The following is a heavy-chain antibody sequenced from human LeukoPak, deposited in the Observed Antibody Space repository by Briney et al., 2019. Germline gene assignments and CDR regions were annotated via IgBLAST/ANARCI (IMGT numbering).Heavy chain of an antibody. J-gene: IGHJ5*01. V-gene: IGHV3-30-3*01. Sequence: GGSLRLSCATSGFTFNTFNVPWLRQAPGKGLEWATCMSYDGTNRFSADSVKGRFTISRDSSKNTVYLQMDSLRVEDTGLYYCGRESTSGWFDFWGQGTPVTVSS. CDR3: GRESTSGWFDF. CDR1: GFTFNTFN. D-gene: IGHD2-2*01. CDR2: MSYDGTNR.